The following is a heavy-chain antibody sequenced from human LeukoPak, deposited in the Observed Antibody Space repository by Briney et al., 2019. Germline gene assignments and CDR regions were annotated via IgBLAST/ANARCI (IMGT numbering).Heavy chain of an antibody. CDR2: IIVGSGRT. D-gene: IGHD1-26*01. V-gene: IGHV1-58*02. CDR1: GFTFIKSA. J-gene: IGHJ4*02. Sequence: SVTVSFKTCGFTFIKSAMQWVRQARGQRREGIGWIIVGSGRTHYAQNLQERITISRDMSTNTAYMELSSLRSDDTAVYYCAAELYSGTYGRCCSFAFRGQGTQVTVSS. CDR3: AAELYSGTYGRCCSFAF.